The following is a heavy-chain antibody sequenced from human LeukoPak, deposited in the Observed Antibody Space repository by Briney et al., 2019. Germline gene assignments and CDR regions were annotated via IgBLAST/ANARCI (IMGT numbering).Heavy chain of an antibody. D-gene: IGHD3-22*01. V-gene: IGHV3-30*02. Sequence: GGSLRLSCAASGFTFSSYGMHWVRQAPGKGLEWVAFIRYDGSNKYYADSVKGRFTISRDNSKNTLYLQMNSLRAEDTAVYYCASYPYDSSGYLDYWGQGTLVTVSS. CDR1: GFTFSSYG. J-gene: IGHJ4*02. CDR3: ASYPYDSSGYLDY. CDR2: IRYDGSNK.